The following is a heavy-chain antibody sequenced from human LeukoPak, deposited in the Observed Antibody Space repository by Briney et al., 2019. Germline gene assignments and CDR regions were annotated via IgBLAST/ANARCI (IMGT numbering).Heavy chain of an antibody. Sequence: GGSLRLSCAASGFRFGDYVMHWVRQAPGKGLEWVAVISSDGSSEFYADPVKGRFTISRDNFDGTLHLRMDRLRVDDAAVFFCARSPRGIYTFDVWGQGTTVTVSS. D-gene: IGHD2-2*02. CDR2: ISSDGSSE. CDR3: ARSPRGIYTFDV. CDR1: GFRFGDYV. J-gene: IGHJ6*02. V-gene: IGHV3-30*04.